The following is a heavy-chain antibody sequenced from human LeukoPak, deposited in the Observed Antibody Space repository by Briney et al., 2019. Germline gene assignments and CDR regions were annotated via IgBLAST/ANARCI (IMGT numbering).Heavy chain of an antibody. CDR2: IYTSGTT. Sequence: PSETLSLTCTVSGGSISSYYWSWIRQPAGKGLEWIGRIYTSGTTSYNPSLKSRVTMSVDTSKNQFSLRLSSVTAADTAVYYFAMLSSGTTIDYWGQGTLVTVSS. CDR3: AMLSSGTTIDY. V-gene: IGHV4-4*07. CDR1: GGSISSYY. J-gene: IGHJ4*02. D-gene: IGHD3-10*01.